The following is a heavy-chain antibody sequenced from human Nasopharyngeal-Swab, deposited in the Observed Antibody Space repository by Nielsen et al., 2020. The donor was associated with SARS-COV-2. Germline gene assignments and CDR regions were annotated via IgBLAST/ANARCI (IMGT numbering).Heavy chain of an antibody. CDR2: INPNSGGT. V-gene: IGHV1-2*04. J-gene: IGHJ5*02. CDR3: ARDRGINWFDP. Sequence: ASVTDTCKASGYTLTGYYMHWVRQAAGQGLEWMGWINPNSGGTNYAQKFQGWVTMTRDTSISTAYMELSRLRSDDTAVYYCARDRGINWFDPWGQGTLVTVSS. CDR1: GYTLTGYY.